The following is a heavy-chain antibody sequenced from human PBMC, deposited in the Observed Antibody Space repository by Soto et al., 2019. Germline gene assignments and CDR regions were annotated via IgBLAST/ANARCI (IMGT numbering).Heavy chain of an antibody. CDR1: GYSFAGYW. J-gene: IGHJ4*02. Sequence: AESRKISCKGSGYSFAGYWITWVRQKPGKGLEWMGRIDPSDSQTYYSPSFRGHVTISVTKSITTVFLQWSSLRASDTAMYYCARQIYDSDTGPNLQYHFDSWGQGTQVTVSS. V-gene: IGHV5-10-1*01. CDR3: ARQIYDSDTGPNLQYHFDS. D-gene: IGHD3-22*01. CDR2: IDPSDSQT.